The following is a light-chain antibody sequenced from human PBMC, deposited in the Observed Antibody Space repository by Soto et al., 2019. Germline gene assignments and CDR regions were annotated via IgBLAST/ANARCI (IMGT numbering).Light chain of an antibody. J-gene: IGKJ5*01. Sequence: AIRMTQSPSSFSASTGDRVTITCRASQGISSYLAWYQQKPGKAPKFLIYAASTLQSGVPSRFSGSGSGTDITLTISCLQSEDFATYYCQQYYSYPLTVGQGTRLEIK. CDR3: QQYYSYPLT. V-gene: IGKV1-8*01. CDR1: QGISSY. CDR2: AAS.